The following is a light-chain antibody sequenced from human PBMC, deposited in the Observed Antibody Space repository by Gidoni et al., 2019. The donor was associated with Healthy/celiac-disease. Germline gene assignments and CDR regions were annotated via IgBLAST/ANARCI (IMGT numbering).Light chain of an antibody. J-gene: IGKJ4*01. CDR1: QSVSSY. CDR3: QQRSNWPPLT. V-gene: IGKV3-11*01. CDR2: DAS. Sequence: EIVLTQSPATLSLSPGERATLSCRASQSVSSYLAWYQQKPDQAPRLLIYDASNRATGIPARCSGSGSGTDFTLTISSLEPEDFAVYDCQQRSNWPPLTFGGGTKVEIK.